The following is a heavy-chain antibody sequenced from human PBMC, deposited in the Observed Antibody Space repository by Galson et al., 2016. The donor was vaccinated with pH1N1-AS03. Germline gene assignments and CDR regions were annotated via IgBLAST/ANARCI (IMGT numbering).Heavy chain of an antibody. J-gene: IGHJ3*01. CDR1: GYAFTDYY. CDR2: INTDSGGT. CDR3: VRGSPHISSTNYAFEF. Sequence: SVKVSCKASGYAFTDYYMHLLRQAPGQGLEWMGWINTDSGGTDYAQKFQGRVTMTRDASISTTYMELSILRSDDTAVYYCVRGSPHISSTNYAFEFWGRGTMVTVSS. D-gene: IGHD6-13*01. V-gene: IGHV1-2*02.